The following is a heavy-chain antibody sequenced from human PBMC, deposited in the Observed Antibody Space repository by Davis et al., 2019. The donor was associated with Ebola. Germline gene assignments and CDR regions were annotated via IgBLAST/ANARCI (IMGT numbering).Heavy chain of an antibody. CDR1: GYTFNSHG. CDR2: ISAYNGHT. CDR3: ARGRNGGWDFDY. V-gene: IGHV1-18*01. D-gene: IGHD6-19*01. Sequence: AASVKVSCKASGYTFNSHGISWVRQAPGQGLEWMAWISAYNGHTNYAQKFQGRLTLTTDTSTSTVYMEVRSLTSDDTAEYYCARGRNGGWDFDYWGQGTRVTVSS. J-gene: IGHJ4*02.